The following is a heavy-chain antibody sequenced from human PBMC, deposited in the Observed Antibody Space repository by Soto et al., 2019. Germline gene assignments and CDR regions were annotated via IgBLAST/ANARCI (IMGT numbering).Heavy chain of an antibody. CDR2: ISGSGGST. Sequence: GGSLRLSCAASGFTFSSYAMSWVRQAPGKGLEWVSAISGSGGSTYYADSVKGRFTISRDNSKNTLYLQMNSLRAEDTAVYYCAKESPKSIVVVPAAVLLYMDVWGKGTTVTVSS. D-gene: IGHD2-2*01. CDR3: AKESPKSIVVVPAAVLLYMDV. CDR1: GFTFSSYA. J-gene: IGHJ6*03. V-gene: IGHV3-23*01.